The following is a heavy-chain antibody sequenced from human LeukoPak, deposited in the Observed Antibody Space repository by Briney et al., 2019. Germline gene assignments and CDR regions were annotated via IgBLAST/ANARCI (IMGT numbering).Heavy chain of an antibody. J-gene: IGHJ4*02. CDR1: GGSFSGYY. Sequence: TSETLSLTCAVYGGSFSGYYWSWIRQPPGKGLEWIGEINHSGSTNYNPSLKSRVTVSVDTSKNQFSLKLSSVTAADTAVYYCARELEGSSSRYQTRGSFDYWGQGTLVTVSS. CDR2: INHSGST. CDR3: ARELEGSSSRYQTRGSFDY. D-gene: IGHD6-13*01. V-gene: IGHV4-34*01.